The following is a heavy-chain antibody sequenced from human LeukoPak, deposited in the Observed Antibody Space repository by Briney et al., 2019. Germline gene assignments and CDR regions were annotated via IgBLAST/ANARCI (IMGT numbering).Heavy chain of an antibody. CDR1: GYTLTELS. J-gene: IGHJ3*02. D-gene: IGHD3-22*01. CDR2: FDPEDGET. Sequence: ASVKVSCKVSGYTLTELSMHWVRQAPGKGLEWMGGFDPEDGETIYAQKFQGRVTMTEDTSTDTAYMELSSLRSDDTAVYYCARSWYYFESGGYYYEALDIWGQGTMVTVSS. V-gene: IGHV1-24*01. CDR3: ARSWYYFESGGYYYEALDI.